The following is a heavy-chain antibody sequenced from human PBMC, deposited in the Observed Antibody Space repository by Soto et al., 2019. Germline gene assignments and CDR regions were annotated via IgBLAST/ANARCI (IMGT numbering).Heavy chain of an antibody. CDR1: GDTFSFYT. J-gene: IGHJ4*02. V-gene: IGHV1-69*04. D-gene: IGHD5-12*01. CDR2: VNPILSMS. Sequence: SVKVSCKASGDTFSFYTINWVRQAPGLGLEWMGRVNPILSMSNYAQKFQGRVTMTTDKSTSTAYMELRSLRSEDTAVYYCARDYGVEMATIMPDYWGQGTLVTVSS. CDR3: ARDYGVEMATIMPDY.